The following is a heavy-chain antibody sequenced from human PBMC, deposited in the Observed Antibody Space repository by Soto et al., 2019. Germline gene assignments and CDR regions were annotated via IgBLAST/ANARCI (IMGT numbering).Heavy chain of an antibody. J-gene: IGHJ4*02. CDR1: GYTFTSYA. CDR3: ASSFTVPSAMAY. D-gene: IGHD2-2*01. CDR2: INAGNAKT. V-gene: IGHV1-3*01. Sequence: QVQLVQSGAEVKKPGASVKVSCKASGYTFTSYAMHWVRQAPGQRLEWMGWINAGNAKTKYSQKFQGSVTITRDTSASTAYMELSSLRSEDTAVYYCASSFTVPSAMAYWGQGTLVTVSS.